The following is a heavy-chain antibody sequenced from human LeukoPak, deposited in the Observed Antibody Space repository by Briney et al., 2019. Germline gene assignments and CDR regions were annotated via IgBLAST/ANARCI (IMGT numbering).Heavy chain of an antibody. D-gene: IGHD3-22*01. CDR3: AREPGDYDSSGYYFRYFQH. CDR2: INPSGGST. Sequence: ASVKVSCKASGYTFTSYYMHWVRQAPGQGLEWMGIINPSGGSTSYAQKFQGRVTMTRDTSTSTVYMELSSLRSEDAAVYYCAREPGDYDSSGYYFRYFQHWGQGTLVTVSS. J-gene: IGHJ1*01. V-gene: IGHV1-46*01. CDR1: GYTFTSYY.